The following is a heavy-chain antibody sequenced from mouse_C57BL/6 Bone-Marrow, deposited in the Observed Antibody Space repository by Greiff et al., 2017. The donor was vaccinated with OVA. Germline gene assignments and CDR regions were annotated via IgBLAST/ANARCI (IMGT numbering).Heavy chain of an antibody. J-gene: IGHJ3*01. V-gene: IGHV1-50*01. Sequence: QVQLQQPGAELVKPGASVKLSCKASGYTFTSYWMQWVKQRPGQGLEWIGEIDPSDSYTNYNQKFKGKATLTVDTSSSPAYMQLSSLTSEDSAVYYCARSYDGYYFAYWGQGTLVTVSA. CDR1: GYTFTSYW. D-gene: IGHD2-3*01. CDR3: ARSYDGYYFAY. CDR2: IDPSDSYT.